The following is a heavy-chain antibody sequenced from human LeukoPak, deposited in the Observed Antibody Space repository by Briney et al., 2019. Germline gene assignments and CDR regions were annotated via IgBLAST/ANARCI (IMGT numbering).Heavy chain of an antibody. D-gene: IGHD2/OR15-2a*01. CDR2: IYYSGST. Sequence: SETLSLTCTVSGGSISSYYWSWIRQPPGKGLEWIGDIYYSGSTNYNPSLKRRVITSVDTSTNKFPLKLSSVPAADTAVYYSARSNSRFVAFDIWGEGTMATVSS. V-gene: IGHV4-59*01. CDR3: ARSNSRFVAFDI. CDR1: GGSISSYY. J-gene: IGHJ3*02.